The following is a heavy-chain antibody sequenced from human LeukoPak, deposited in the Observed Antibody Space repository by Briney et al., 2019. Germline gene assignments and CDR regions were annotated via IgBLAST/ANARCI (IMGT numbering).Heavy chain of an antibody. Sequence: SETLSLTCAVYVGSFSGYYWSWIRQPPGKGLEWIGEIHHSGSTNYNPSLKSRVTISVDTSKNQFSLKLSSVTAADTAVYYCARTTEGGYTYGYFYYYYMDVWGKGTTVTISS. CDR3: ARTTEGGYTYGYFYYYYMDV. D-gene: IGHD5-18*01. V-gene: IGHV4-34*01. J-gene: IGHJ6*03. CDR1: VGSFSGYY. CDR2: IHHSGST.